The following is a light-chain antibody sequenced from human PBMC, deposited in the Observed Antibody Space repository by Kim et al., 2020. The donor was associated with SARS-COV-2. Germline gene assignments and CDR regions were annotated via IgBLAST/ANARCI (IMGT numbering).Light chain of an antibody. V-gene: IGKV3-15*01. CDR1: QSVSNN. Sequence: SPGESTTISCRASQSVSNNLAWYQHKPGQPPRLLIYGASTRATGVPARFSGSGSGTDFTLTVSSLQSEDFAVYYCHQYNDWPPGDTFGQGTKLDI. J-gene: IGKJ2*01. CDR2: GAS. CDR3: HQYNDWPPGDT.